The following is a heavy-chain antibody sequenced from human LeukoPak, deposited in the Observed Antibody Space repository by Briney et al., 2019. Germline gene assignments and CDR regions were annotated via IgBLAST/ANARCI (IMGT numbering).Heavy chain of an antibody. V-gene: IGHV1-2*06. Sequence: ASVKVSCKASGGTFSSYAISWVRQAPGQGLEWMGRINPNSGGTNYAQKFQGRVTMTRDTSISTAYMELSRLRSDDTAVYYCARGYYDFWSSQYDWFDPWGQGTLVTVSS. CDR3: ARGYYDFWSSQYDWFDP. D-gene: IGHD3-3*01. CDR2: INPNSGGT. J-gene: IGHJ5*02. CDR1: GGTFSSYA.